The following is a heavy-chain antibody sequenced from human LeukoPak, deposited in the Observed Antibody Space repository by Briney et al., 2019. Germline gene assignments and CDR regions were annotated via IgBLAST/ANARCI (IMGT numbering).Heavy chain of an antibody. Sequence: GGSLRLSCAASGFTFSSYSMNWVRQAPGKGLEWVSSISSSSSYIYYADSVKGRFTISRDNAKNSLYLQMNSLRAEDTAVYYCAREPNYYGSGSYYNVGHYMDVWGKGTTVTVSS. CDR2: ISSSSSYI. D-gene: IGHD3-10*01. CDR3: AREPNYYGSGSYYNVGHYMDV. CDR1: GFTFSSYS. J-gene: IGHJ6*03. V-gene: IGHV3-21*01.